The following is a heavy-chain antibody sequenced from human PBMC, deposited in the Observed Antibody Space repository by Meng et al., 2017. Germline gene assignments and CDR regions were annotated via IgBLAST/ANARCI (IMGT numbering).Heavy chain of an antibody. CDR3: ARASLVVVPDEINWFDP. CDR1: GGSISSGGYY. D-gene: IGHD2-2*01. V-gene: IGHV4-31*01. Sequence: SETLSLTCTVSGGSISSGGYYWSWIRQHPGKGLEWIVYIYYSGSTYYNPSLKSLVTISVDTSKNQFSLKLSSVTDADTAVYYCARASLVVVPDEINWFDPWGQGTLVTVSS. CDR2: IYYSGST. J-gene: IGHJ5*02.